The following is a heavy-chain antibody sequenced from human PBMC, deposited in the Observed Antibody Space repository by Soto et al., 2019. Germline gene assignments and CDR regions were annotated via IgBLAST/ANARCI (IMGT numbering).Heavy chain of an antibody. CDR2: ISGAGGST. CDR1: GFTFNNYA. J-gene: IGHJ4*02. V-gene: IGHV3-23*01. CDR3: AKGDSYGSGTINDN. Sequence: EVQLLESGGGLVQPGESLRLSCAASGFTFNNYAMNWVRQAPGKGLEWVSTISGAGGSTYYAASVKGRFTISRDNSKNTLYVQMNSLRAEDTAVYYCAKGDSYGSGTINDNWGQGTLVTVSS. D-gene: IGHD3-10*01.